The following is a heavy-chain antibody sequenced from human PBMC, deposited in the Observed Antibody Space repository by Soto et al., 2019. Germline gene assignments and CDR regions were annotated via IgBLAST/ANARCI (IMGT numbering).Heavy chain of an antibody. J-gene: IGHJ4*02. V-gene: IGHV1-18*01. CDR1: GYTFSSYG. CDR3: ARGGTGAPFDY. CDR2: ISANSGNT. Sequence: ASVKVSCKASGYTFSSYGISWVRQAPGQGLEWMGWISANSGNTNYAQKVQGRVTMTTDTSTSTAYMELRSLRSDDTAMYYCARGGTGAPFDYWGQGTPVNVSS. D-gene: IGHD1-26*01.